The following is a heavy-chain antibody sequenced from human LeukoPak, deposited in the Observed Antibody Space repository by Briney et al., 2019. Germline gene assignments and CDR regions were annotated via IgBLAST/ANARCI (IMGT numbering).Heavy chain of an antibody. CDR2: ISAYNGDT. J-gene: IGHJ2*01. Sequence: GASVKVSCKASGYTFNHHGITWVRQAPGQGLEWMGWISAYNGDTKYAQEFQGRGTITKDTSTCTDYMKMRSMISDDTALYYWARDVSNTSGRSHYFDLWGRGTLVTVSS. D-gene: IGHD6-19*01. CDR3: ARDVSNTSGRSHYFDL. V-gene: IGHV1-18*01. CDR1: GYTFNHHG.